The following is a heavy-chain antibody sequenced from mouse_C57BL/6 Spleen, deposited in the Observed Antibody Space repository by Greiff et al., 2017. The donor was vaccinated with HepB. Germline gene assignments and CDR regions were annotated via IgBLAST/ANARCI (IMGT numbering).Heavy chain of an antibody. CDR2: ISSGGSYT. CDR1: GFTFSSYG. CDR3: ANLRDY. Sequence: EVMLVESGGDLVKPGGSLKLSCAASGFTFSSYGMSWVRQTPDKRLEWVATISSGGSYTYYPDSVKGRFTISRDNAKNTLYLQMSSLKSEDTAMYYCANLRDYWGQGTSVTVSS. V-gene: IGHV5-6*02. J-gene: IGHJ4*01.